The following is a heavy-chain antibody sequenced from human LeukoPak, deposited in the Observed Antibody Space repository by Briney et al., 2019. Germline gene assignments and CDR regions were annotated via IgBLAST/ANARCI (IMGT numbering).Heavy chain of an antibody. Sequence: GGSLRLSCAASGFTFSSNGMHWVRQAPGKGLEWVAFIRYDGSNKYYADSVKGRFTISRDNSKNTLYLQMNSLRAEDTAVYYCAKKGYYYDSSGQDYFDYWGQGTLVTVSS. CDR2: IRYDGSNK. V-gene: IGHV3-30*02. CDR1: GFTFSSNG. J-gene: IGHJ4*02. CDR3: AKKGYYYDSSGQDYFDY. D-gene: IGHD3-22*01.